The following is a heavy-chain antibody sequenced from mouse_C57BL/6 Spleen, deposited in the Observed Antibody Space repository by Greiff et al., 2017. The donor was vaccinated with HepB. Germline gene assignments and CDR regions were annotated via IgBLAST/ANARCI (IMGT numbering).Heavy chain of an antibody. D-gene: IGHD2-5*01. CDR1: GYTFTDYE. CDR2: IDPETGGT. Sequence: QVQLQQSGAELVRPGASVTLSCKASGYTFTDYEMHWVKQTPVHGLEWIGAIDPETGGTAYNQKFKGKAILTADKSSSTAYMELRSLTSEDSAVYYCTRKPAYYSNYLFAYWGQGTLVTVSA. V-gene: IGHV1-15*01. J-gene: IGHJ3*01. CDR3: TRKPAYYSNYLFAY.